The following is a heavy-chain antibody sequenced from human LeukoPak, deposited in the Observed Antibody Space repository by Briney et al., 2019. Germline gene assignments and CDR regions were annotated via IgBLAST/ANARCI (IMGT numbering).Heavy chain of an antibody. Sequence: PGGSLRLSCAASGFTFSSYSMNWVRQAPGKGLEWVSSISSSSSYIYYADSVKGRFTISRDNAKNSLYLQMNSLRAEDMALYYCAKGRTASSDWAFDIWGQGTMVTVSS. J-gene: IGHJ3*02. D-gene: IGHD2-21*01. CDR2: ISSSSSYI. CDR3: AKGRTASSDWAFDI. V-gene: IGHV3-21*04. CDR1: GFTFSSYS.